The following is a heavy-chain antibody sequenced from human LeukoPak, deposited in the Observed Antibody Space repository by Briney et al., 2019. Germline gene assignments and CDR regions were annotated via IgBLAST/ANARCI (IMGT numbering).Heavy chain of an antibody. CDR2: IYSGGST. D-gene: IGHD5-12*01. CDR3: ARGPSGYHNT. V-gene: IGHV3-66*01. CDR1: GGSISSGSYY. Sequence: LSLTCTVSGGSISSGSYYWSWIRQPAGKGLEWVSLIYSGGSTYYADSVKGRFTISRDNSKNTLYLQMSSLRAEDTAVYYCARGPSGYHNTGGQGTLVTVSS. J-gene: IGHJ4*02.